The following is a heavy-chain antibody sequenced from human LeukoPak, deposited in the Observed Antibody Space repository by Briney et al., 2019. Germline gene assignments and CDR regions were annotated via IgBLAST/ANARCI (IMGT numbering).Heavy chain of an antibody. CDR3: ARVDYGDYVYFQH. Sequence: PSGTLSLTCAVSGGSISSSNWWSWVRQPPGKGLEWIGEIYHSGSTNYNPSLKSRVTISVDTSKNQFSLKLSSVTAADTAVYYCARVDYGDYVYFQHWGQGTLVTVSS. CDR2: IYHSGST. J-gene: IGHJ1*01. D-gene: IGHD4-17*01. CDR1: GGSISSSNW. V-gene: IGHV4-4*02.